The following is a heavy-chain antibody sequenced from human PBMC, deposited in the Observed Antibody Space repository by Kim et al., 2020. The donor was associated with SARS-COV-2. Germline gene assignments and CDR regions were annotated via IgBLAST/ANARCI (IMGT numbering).Heavy chain of an antibody. J-gene: IGHJ5*02. V-gene: IGHV3-23*01. Sequence: GGSPRLSCAASGFTFSSYAMNWVRQAPGKGLEWVSAISGSGGSTYYADSVKGRFTISRDNSKNTLYLQMNSLRAEDTAVYYCAKAVRGSSLDWFDPWGQGTLVTVSS. CDR3: AKAVRGSSLDWFDP. D-gene: IGHD1-26*01. CDR2: ISGSGGST. CDR1: GFTFSSYA.